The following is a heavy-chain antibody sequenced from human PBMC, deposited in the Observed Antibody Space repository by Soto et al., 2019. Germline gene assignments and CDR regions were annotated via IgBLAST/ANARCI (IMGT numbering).Heavy chain of an antibody. D-gene: IGHD3-10*01. CDR1: GFTFSSYA. V-gene: IGHV3-23*01. Sequence: GGSLRLSCAASGFTFSSYAMNWVRQAPGKGLEWVSAISGTGYNTYYADSLKRRFTISRDNSKNTLSLQMNSLRAEDTAVYYCVRDRQFGHPRGRMYVWGQGTSVPVS. CDR3: VRDRQFGHPRGRMYV. J-gene: IGHJ6*02. CDR2: ISGTGYNT.